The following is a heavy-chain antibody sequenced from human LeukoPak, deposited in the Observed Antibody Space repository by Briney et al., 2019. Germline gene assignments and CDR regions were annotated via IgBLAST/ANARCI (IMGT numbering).Heavy chain of an antibody. Sequence: SETLSLTCTVSGGSISSYYWSWIRQPPGKGLEWIGYIYYSGSTNYSPSHKSRVIISVDTSKKQFSLKLRYVTAADPAGYFCARGYCSGGSCYSRVFDYWGQGTLVTVSS. J-gene: IGHJ4*02. CDR3: ARGYCSGGSCYSRVFDY. V-gene: IGHV4-59*01. CDR1: GGSISSYY. D-gene: IGHD2-15*01. CDR2: IYYSGST.